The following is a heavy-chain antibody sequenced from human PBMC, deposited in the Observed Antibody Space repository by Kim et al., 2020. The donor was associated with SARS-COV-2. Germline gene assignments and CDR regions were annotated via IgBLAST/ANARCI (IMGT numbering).Heavy chain of an antibody. J-gene: IGHJ3*02. V-gene: IGHV3-11*03. CDR3: ARLTQYYDILTGYRHDAFDI. Sequence: GGSLRLSCAASGFTFSDYYMSWIRQAPGKGLEWVSYISSSSSYTNYADSVKGRFTISRDNAKNSLYLQMNSLRAEDTAVYYCARLTQYYDILTGYRHDAFDIWGQGTMVTVSS. CDR2: ISSSSSYT. D-gene: IGHD3-9*01. CDR1: GFTFSDYY.